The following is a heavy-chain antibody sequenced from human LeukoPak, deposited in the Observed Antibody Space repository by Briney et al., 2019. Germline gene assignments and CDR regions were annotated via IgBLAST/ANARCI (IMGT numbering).Heavy chain of an antibody. CDR1: RFTFSSYG. J-gene: IGHJ3*02. Sequence: PGGSLRLSCAASRFTFSSYGINWVRQAPGKGLEWVSVISGSGGGPYYADSVKGRFTISRDNSKNTLCLQMNSLRAEDTAVYYCATRSGYSSGWPNDAFDIWGQGTMVTVSS. CDR3: ATRSGYSSGWPNDAFDI. D-gene: IGHD6-19*01. CDR2: ISGSGGGP. V-gene: IGHV3-23*01.